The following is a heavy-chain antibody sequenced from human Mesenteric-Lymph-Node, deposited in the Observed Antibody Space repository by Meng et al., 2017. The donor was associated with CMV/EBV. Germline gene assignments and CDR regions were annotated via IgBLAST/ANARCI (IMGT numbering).Heavy chain of an antibody. V-gene: IGHV1-18*01. CDR3: ARLGYCSSTSCYYYFYAMDV. CDR1: GYTFTNYG. Sequence: ASVKVSCKASGYTFTNYGISWVRQAPGQGLEWMGWINAYNGDTHYAQKFQGRVTIATDESTTTVYMLLTRLRSEDTAMYYCARLGYCSSTSCYYYFYAMDVWGQGTTVTVSS. CDR2: INAYNGDT. D-gene: IGHD2-2*01. J-gene: IGHJ6*02.